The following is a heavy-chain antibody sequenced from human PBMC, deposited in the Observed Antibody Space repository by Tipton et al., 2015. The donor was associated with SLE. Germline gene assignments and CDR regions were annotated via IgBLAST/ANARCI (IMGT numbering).Heavy chain of an antibody. Sequence: LSLPCAVSGGSFSGYYWSWIRQPPGKGLEWIGEINHSGSTNYNPSLKSRVTISVDTSKNQFSLKLSSVTAADTAVYYCARLGRGYSYGYSSNYWGQGTLVTVSS. CDR2: INHSGST. CDR3: ARLGRGYSYGYSSNY. D-gene: IGHD5-18*01. V-gene: IGHV4-34*01. CDR1: GGSFSGYY. J-gene: IGHJ4*02.